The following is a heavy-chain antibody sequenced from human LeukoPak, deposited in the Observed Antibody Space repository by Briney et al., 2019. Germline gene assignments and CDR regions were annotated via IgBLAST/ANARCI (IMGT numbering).Heavy chain of an antibody. CDR3: ARRGRFLGYIDV. V-gene: IGHV4-34*01. Sequence: PSETLSLTCAVYDESFSGYYWIWIRQPPGKGLEWIGEINHSGSTNYNPSLKSRVTISVDMSKNQFSLKLSSVTAADTAVYYCARRGRFLGYIDVWGKGTTVTVSS. D-gene: IGHD3-3*01. CDR1: DESFSGYY. CDR2: INHSGST. J-gene: IGHJ6*03.